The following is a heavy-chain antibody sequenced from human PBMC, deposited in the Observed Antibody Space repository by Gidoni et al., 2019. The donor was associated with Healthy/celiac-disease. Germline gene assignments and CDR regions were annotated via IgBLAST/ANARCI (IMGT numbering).Heavy chain of an antibody. CDR2: TNPSGGST. CDR3: ARSRIMITFGGVIVMGY. Sequence: QVQLVQAGAEVKKTGAAVKVACKASGYTFTSYYMHVVRQAHGQGLEWMGITNPSGGSTSYPQKFQGRVTMTRDTSTSTVYMELSSLRSEDTAVYYCARSRIMITFGGVIVMGYWGQGTLVTVSS. D-gene: IGHD3-16*02. CDR1: GYTFTSYY. V-gene: IGHV1-46*01. J-gene: IGHJ4*02.